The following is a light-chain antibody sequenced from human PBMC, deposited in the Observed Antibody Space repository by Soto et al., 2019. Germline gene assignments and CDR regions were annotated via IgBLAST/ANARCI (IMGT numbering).Light chain of an antibody. V-gene: IGKV3-15*01. J-gene: IGKJ5*01. Sequence: IVVTQSPATLSVSAGERATLSCRASQSVRNNLAWYQQKPGQAPSLLIYGASTRATGIPARFSGSGSGTEFTLTISSLQSEDFAVYFCHQYNNWPRTFGQGTRLEIK. CDR2: GAS. CDR1: QSVRNN. CDR3: HQYNNWPRT.